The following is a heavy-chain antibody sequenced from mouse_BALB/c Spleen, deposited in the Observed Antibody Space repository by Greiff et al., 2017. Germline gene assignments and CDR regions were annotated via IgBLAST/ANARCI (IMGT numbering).Heavy chain of an antibody. CDR3: ARRGLTGTWYFDV. J-gene: IGHJ1*01. Sequence: DVMLVESGGGLVKLGGSLKLSCAASGFTFSSYYMSWVRQTPEKRLELVAAINSNGGSTYYPDTVKGRFTISRDNAKNTLYLQMSSLKSEDTALYYCARRGLTGTWYFDVWGAGTTVTVSS. V-gene: IGHV5-6-2*01. D-gene: IGHD4-1*01. CDR2: INSNGGST. CDR1: GFTFSSYY.